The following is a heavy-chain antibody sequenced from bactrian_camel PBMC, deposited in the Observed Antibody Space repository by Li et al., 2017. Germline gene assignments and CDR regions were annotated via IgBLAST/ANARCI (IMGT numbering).Heavy chain of an antibody. CDR1: GFTFSNYY. D-gene: IGHD3*01. Sequence: VQLVESGGGSVQPGGSLRLSCVGSGFTFSNYYMAWFRQAPGQQRDYITDIDTKGRIQYSPAVEGRFTLSANYAKTTLTLQMTSLKPEDTSVYYCVATMGRCDGRWSVASTFDSWGKGTQVTVS. CDR3: VATMGRCDGRWSVASTFDS. J-gene: IGHJ4*01. V-gene: IGHV3S53*01. CDR2: IDTKGRI.